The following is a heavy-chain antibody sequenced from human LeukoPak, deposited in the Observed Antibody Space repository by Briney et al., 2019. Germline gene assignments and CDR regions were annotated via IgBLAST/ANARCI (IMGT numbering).Heavy chain of an antibody. V-gene: IGHV3-11*06. D-gene: IGHD2-2*01. CDR3: ARVVVVPSAIALGSYFDY. Sequence: GESLKISCAASGSTFSDYYMSWIRQAPGKGLEWVSYISSSSSYTNYADSVKGRFTISRDNAKNSLYLQMNSLRAEDTAVYYCARVVVVPSAIALGSYFDYWGQGTLVTVSS. CDR1: GSTFSDYY. CDR2: ISSSSSYT. J-gene: IGHJ4*02.